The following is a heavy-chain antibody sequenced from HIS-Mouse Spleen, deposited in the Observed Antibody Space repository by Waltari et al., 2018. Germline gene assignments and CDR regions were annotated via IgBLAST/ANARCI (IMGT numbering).Heavy chain of an antibody. J-gene: IGHJ2*01. CDR1: GGSISSYY. CDR3: ARASRDLLLPRYFDL. Sequence: QVQLQESGPGLVKPSETLSLTCTVSGGSISSYYWSWIRQPPGKGLEWIGYYSGSTNYNPSLKSRVTIYVDTSKNQFSLKLSSVTAADTAVYYGARASRDLLLPRYFDLWGRGTLVTVSS. CDR2: YYSGST. V-gene: IGHV4-59*01.